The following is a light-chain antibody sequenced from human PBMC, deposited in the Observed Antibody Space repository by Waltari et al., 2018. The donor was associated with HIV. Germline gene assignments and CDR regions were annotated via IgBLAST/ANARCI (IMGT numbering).Light chain of an antibody. CDR2: IAS. J-gene: IGKJ5*01. CDR3: QHYNSRPPLT. Sequence: DIVMTQSPATLSVSPGERATLSCRASQSLPNNLPWYHQKPGQAPRLLMFIASARASGVPVRFSASGSGTEFTLTISSLQPEDSAVYYCQHYNSRPPLTFGQGTRVEIK. CDR1: QSLPNN. V-gene: IGKV3-15*01.